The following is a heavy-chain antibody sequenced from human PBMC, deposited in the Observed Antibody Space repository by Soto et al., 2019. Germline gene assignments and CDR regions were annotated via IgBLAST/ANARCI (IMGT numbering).Heavy chain of an antibody. D-gene: IGHD6-6*01. Sequence: SQTLSLTCAISGDSVSSNSAAWNWIRQSPSRGLEWLGRTYYRSKWYNDYAVSVKSRITINPDTSKNQFSLQLNSVTPEDTAVYYCVTLVIAARRAASDIWGQGTMVTVSS. CDR1: GDSVSSNSAA. CDR2: TYYRSKWYN. V-gene: IGHV6-1*01. CDR3: VTLVIAARRAASDI. J-gene: IGHJ3*02.